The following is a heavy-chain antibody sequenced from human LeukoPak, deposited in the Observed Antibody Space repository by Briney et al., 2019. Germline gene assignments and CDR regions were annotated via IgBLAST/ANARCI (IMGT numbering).Heavy chain of an antibody. CDR1: GGSISSGSCY. CDR3: ARGSPLWFGELLSWWFDP. V-gene: IGHV4-61*02. Sequence: SETLSLTCTVSGGSISSGSCYWSWIRQPAGKGLEWIGRIYTSGSTNYNPSLKSRVTISVDTSKNQFSLKLSSVTAADTAVYYCARGSPLWFGELLSWWFDPWGQGTLVTVSS. CDR2: IYTSGST. D-gene: IGHD3-10*01. J-gene: IGHJ5*02.